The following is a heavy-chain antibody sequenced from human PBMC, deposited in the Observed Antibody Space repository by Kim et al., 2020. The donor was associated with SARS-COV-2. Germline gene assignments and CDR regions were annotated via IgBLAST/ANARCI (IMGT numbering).Heavy chain of an antibody. Sequence: SETLSLTCTVSGGSISSYYWSWIRQPPGKGLEWIWYIYYSGSTNYNPSLKSRVTISVDTSKNQFSLKLSSVTAADTAVYYCARSWFGELESDLWGQGTLVTVSS. CDR2: IYYSGST. D-gene: IGHD3-10*01. V-gene: IGHV4-59*01. CDR3: ARSWFGELESDL. J-gene: IGHJ4*02. CDR1: GGSISSYY.